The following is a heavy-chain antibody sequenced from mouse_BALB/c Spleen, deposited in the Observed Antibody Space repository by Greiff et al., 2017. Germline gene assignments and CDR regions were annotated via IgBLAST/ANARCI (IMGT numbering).Heavy chain of an antibody. CDR3: AREDYDVTMDY. Sequence: EVKLVESGGGLVQPGGSLRLSCATSGFTFTDYYMSWVRQPPGKALEWLGFIRNKANGYTTEYSASVKGRFTISRDNSQSILYLQMNTLRAEDSATYYCAREDYDVTMDYWGQGTSVTVSS. V-gene: IGHV7-3*02. D-gene: IGHD2-4*01. J-gene: IGHJ4*01. CDR1: GFTFTDYY. CDR2: IRNKANGYTT.